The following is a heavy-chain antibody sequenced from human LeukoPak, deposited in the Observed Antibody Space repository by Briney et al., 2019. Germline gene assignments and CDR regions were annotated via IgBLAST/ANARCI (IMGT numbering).Heavy chain of an antibody. CDR2: FDPGDGEI. D-gene: IGHD1-26*01. CDR1: GHTLIAFS. Sequence: ASVKVSCKVSGHTLIAFSMHWVRQAPGKGLEWMGGFDPGDGEIVYAQKFQGRVTMTEDTSTDTAYMDLSSLRSEDTAMYYCATSRGDSGAYYGFDYWGRGTLVTVST. CDR3: ATSRGDSGAYYGFDY. J-gene: IGHJ4*02. V-gene: IGHV1-24*01.